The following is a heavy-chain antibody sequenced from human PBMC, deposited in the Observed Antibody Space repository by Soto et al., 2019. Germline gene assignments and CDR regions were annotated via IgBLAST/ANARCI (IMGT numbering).Heavy chain of an antibody. CDR1: GFTFSSYG. Sequence: GGSLRLSCAASGFTFSSYGMHWVRQAPGKGLEWVAVISYDGSNKYYADSVKGRFTISRDNSKNTLYLQMNSLRAEDTAVYYCAKDFLRDYYDSSGYLHWGQGTLVTVSS. CDR2: ISYDGSNK. D-gene: IGHD3-22*01. CDR3: AKDFLRDYYDSSGYLH. V-gene: IGHV3-30*18. J-gene: IGHJ4*02.